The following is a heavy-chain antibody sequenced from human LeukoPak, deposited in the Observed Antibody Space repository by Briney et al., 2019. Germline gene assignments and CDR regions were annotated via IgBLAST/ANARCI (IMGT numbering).Heavy chain of an antibody. Sequence: GGSLRLSCEGSAFIFSGHWMNWVRQAPGKGLEWVSAISGSGGSTYYADSVKGRFTISRDNSKNTLYLQMNSLRAEDTAVYYCAKNVMVWAQNPFDYWGQGTLVTVSS. V-gene: IGHV3-23*01. J-gene: IGHJ4*02. CDR3: AKNVMVWAQNPFDY. D-gene: IGHD2-15*01. CDR2: ISGSGGST. CDR1: AFIFSGHW.